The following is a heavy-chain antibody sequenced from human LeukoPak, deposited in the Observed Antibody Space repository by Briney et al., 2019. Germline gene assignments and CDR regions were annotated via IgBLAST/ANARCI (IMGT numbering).Heavy chain of an antibody. CDR1: GFTFDDYA. Sequence: GGSLRLSCAASGFTFDDYAMHWVRQAPGKGLEWVSGISWNSGSIGYADSVKGRFTISRDNAKNSLYLQMNSLRAEDMALYYCAKGAGYYDSSGYYYDWYFDLWGRGTLVTVSS. D-gene: IGHD3-22*01. CDR3: AKGAGYYDSSGYYYDWYFDL. J-gene: IGHJ2*01. CDR2: ISWNSGSI. V-gene: IGHV3-9*03.